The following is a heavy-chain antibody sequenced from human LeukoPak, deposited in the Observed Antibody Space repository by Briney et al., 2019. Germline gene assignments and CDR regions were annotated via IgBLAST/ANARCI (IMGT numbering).Heavy chain of an antibody. CDR1: GGPFSSGDYY. J-gene: IGHJ5*02. V-gene: IGHV4-30-4*01. D-gene: IGHD4-17*01. CDR2: IYYSGST. CDR3: ARDLATVTTYAGDWFDP. Sequence: SQTLSLTCTVSGGPFSSGDYYWSWIRQPPGKGLEWIGDIYYSGSTYYNPSLKSRVTISVDTSKNQFSLKLSSVTAADTAVYYCARDLATVTTYAGDWFDPWGQGTLVTVSS.